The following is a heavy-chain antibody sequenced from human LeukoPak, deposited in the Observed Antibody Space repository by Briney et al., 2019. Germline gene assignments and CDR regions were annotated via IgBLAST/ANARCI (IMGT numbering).Heavy chain of an antibody. V-gene: IGHV3-53*01. CDR3: AKGGSFSGSYYINWFDP. J-gene: IGHJ5*02. CDR2: LYSDGST. D-gene: IGHD3-10*01. Sequence: GGSLRLSCAASGFTVSRNYMSWVRQAPGKGLEWVSVLYSDGSTYHADSVKGRFTISRDNSKNTLYLQMNSLRAEDTAVYYCAKGGSFSGSYYINWFDPWGQGTLVTVSS. CDR1: GFTVSRNY.